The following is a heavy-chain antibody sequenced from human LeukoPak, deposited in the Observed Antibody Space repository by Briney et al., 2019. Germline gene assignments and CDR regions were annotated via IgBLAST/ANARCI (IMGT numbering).Heavy chain of an antibody. CDR3: ARDLPSTQYYYDSSGPWTDY. CDR2: ISAYNGNT. J-gene: IGHJ4*02. CDR1: GYTFTSYG. V-gene: IGHV1-18*01. D-gene: IGHD3-22*01. Sequence: EASVKVSCKASGYTFTSYGISWVRQAPGQGLEWMGWISAYNGNTNYAQKLQGRVTMTTGTSTSTAYMELRSLRSDDTAVYYCARDLPSTQYYYDSSGPWTDYWGQGTLVTVSS.